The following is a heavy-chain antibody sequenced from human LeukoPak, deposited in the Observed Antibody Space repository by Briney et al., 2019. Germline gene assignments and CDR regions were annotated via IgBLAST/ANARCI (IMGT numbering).Heavy chain of an antibody. CDR2: ISSNGGST. CDR1: GFTFSSYA. V-gene: IGHV3-64D*06. CDR3: VGRYCSSTSCPYYFDC. Sequence: GGSLRLSCSASGFTFSSYAMHWVRQAPGKGLEYVSAISSNGGSTYYADSVKGRFTISRDNSKNTLYLQMSSLRAEDTAVYYCVGRYCSSTSCPYYFDCWGQGTLVTVSS. J-gene: IGHJ4*02. D-gene: IGHD2-2*01.